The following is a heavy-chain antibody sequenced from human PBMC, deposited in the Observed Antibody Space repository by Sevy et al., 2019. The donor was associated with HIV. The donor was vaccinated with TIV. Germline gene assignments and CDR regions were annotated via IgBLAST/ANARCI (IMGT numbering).Heavy chain of an antibody. CDR2: INHSGST. D-gene: IGHD2-2*01. J-gene: IGHJ6*03. CDR1: GGSFSGYY. Sequence: SETLSLTCAVYGGSFSGYYWSWIRQPPGKGLEWIGEINHSGSTNYNPSLKSRITTSVDTSKNQFSLKLSSVTAADTAVYYCARRPAAKYYYYYYMDVWGKGTTVTVSS. V-gene: IGHV4-34*01. CDR3: ARRPAAKYYYYYYMDV.